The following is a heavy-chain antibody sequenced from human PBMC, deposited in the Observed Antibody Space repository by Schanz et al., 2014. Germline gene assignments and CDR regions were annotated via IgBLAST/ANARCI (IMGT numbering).Heavy chain of an antibody. CDR2: NSVYTGNT. Sequence: QVQLVQSGAEVKKPGASVRISCKASGYTFTTYAMSWVRQAPGQGLEWVGWNSVYTGNTKYGQKVQGRVTMTADTSTNTAYMELRSLRSDDTAVYYCAKAEYDILTDSYSRLDPWGQGTLVTVSS. D-gene: IGHD3-9*01. J-gene: IGHJ5*02. V-gene: IGHV1-18*01. CDR3: AKAEYDILTDSYSRLDP. CDR1: GYTFTTYA.